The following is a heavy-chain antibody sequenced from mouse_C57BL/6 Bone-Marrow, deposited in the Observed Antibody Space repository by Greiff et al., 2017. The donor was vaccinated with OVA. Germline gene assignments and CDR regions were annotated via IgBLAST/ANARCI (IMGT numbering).Heavy chain of an antibody. CDR2: IRSKSSTYAT. Sequence: EVQLVESGGGLVQPKGSLKLSCAASGFTFNTYAMHWVRQAPGKGLEWVARIRSKSSTYATYYADSVKDRFTISRDDSQSMLNLQIYNLKTEDTAMYYGVNEDLRYYYGSSSFAYWGQGTLVTVSA. D-gene: IGHD1-1*01. CDR1: GFTFNTYA. V-gene: IGHV10-3*01. J-gene: IGHJ3*01. CDR3: VNEDLRYYYGSSSFAY.